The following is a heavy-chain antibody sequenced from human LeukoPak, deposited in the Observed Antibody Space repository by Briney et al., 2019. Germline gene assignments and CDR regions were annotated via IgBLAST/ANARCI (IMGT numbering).Heavy chain of an antibody. V-gene: IGHV1-69*04. CDR1: GGTFSSYA. J-gene: IGHJ4*02. CDR2: IIPILGIA. D-gene: IGHD6-13*01. Sequence: ASVKVSCKASGGTFSSYAISWVRQAPGQGLEWMGRIIPILGIANYAQKFQGRVTITTDESTSTAYMELSSLRSEDTAVYYCARFAAAGRGNYFDYWGQGTLVTVSS. CDR3: ARFAAAGRGNYFDY.